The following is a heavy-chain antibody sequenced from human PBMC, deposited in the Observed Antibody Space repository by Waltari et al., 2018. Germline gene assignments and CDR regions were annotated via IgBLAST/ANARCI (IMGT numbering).Heavy chain of an antibody. CDR2: IIPMFGKE. CDR1: GYTFNNYA. Sequence: QVHLVQSGAEVKKPGSSVKVSCTASGYTFNNYAITRVRQAPGQGLEWMGGIIPMFGKEKYAQKFQGRLTIAADESTSTAYMELRSLTSEDTATYYCARGYAHCNDGGCFSNWLDPWGQGTLVTVSS. J-gene: IGHJ5*02. D-gene: IGHD2-15*01. CDR3: ARGYAHCNDGGCFSNWLDP. V-gene: IGHV1-69*13.